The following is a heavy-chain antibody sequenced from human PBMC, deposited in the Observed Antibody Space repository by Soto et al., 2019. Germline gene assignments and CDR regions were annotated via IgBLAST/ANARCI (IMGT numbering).Heavy chain of an antibody. CDR2: IKSKTDGGTT. J-gene: IGHJ6*02. D-gene: IGHD3-3*01. V-gene: IGHV3-15*07. Sequence: PGGSLRLSCAASGFTFSNAWMNWVRQAPGKGLEWVGRIKSKTDGGTTDYAAPVKGRFTISRDDSKNTLYLQMNSLKTEDTAVYYCTTAHIRAPSGFSATYYDFWSGYYRSRYYYYGMDVWGQGTTVTVSS. CDR1: GFTFSNAW. CDR3: TTAHIRAPSGFSATYYDFWSGYYRSRYYYYGMDV.